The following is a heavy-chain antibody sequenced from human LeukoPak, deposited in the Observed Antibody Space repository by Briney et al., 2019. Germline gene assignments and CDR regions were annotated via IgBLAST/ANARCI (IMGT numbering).Heavy chain of an antibody. V-gene: IGHV4-38-2*01. CDR3: ASTGRSYYGDISFDY. Sequence: SETLSLTCALSGYSISSGYYWGWIRQPPGKGLEWIGSVYHSGSSYFNPSLKSRVSISLDTSKNQFSLKLNSVTAADTAVYYCASTGRSYYGDISFDYWGQGALVTVSS. CDR2: VYHSGSS. CDR1: GYSISSGYY. D-gene: IGHD1-26*01. J-gene: IGHJ4*02.